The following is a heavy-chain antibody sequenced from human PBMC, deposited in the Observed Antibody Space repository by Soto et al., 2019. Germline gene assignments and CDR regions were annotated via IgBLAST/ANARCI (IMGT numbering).Heavy chain of an antibody. Sequence: GGSLRLSCAASGFTFSNYVLHWVRQVTGKGLEWVSGITTAGDTYYPGSVKGRFTISREKAKNSLYLQMNSLSAGDTAVYYCVKEHVNGWPNLEFWGQGALVTVSS. D-gene: IGHD1-1*01. CDR2: ITTAGDT. CDR1: GFTFSNYV. V-gene: IGHV3-13*01. CDR3: VKEHVNGWPNLEF. J-gene: IGHJ1*01.